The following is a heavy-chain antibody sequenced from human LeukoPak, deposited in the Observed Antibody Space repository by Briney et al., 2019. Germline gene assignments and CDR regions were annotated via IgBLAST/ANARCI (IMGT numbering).Heavy chain of an antibody. V-gene: IGHV1-18*01. Sequence: VASVKVSCKASGYTFTSYGISWVRQAPGQGLEWMGWISAYNGNTNYAQKLRGRVTMTTDTSTSTAYMELRSLRSDDTAVYYCARDLITMFNWFDPWGQGTLVTVSS. CDR1: GYTFTSYG. CDR3: ARDLITMFNWFDP. CDR2: ISAYNGNT. J-gene: IGHJ5*02. D-gene: IGHD3-10*02.